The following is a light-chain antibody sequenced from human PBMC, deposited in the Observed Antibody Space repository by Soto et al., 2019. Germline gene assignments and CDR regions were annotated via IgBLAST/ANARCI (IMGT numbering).Light chain of an antibody. Sequence: QSALTQPPSASGSPGQSVTISCTGTSSDVGGYNYVSWFQQHPGKAPKLMIDEVSKRPSGVPDRFSGSKSGNTASLTVSGLQAEDEDDYYCTSYAGSNIWVFGGGTKVTVL. V-gene: IGLV2-8*01. J-gene: IGLJ2*01. CDR3: TSYAGSNIWV. CDR2: EVS. CDR1: SSDVGGYNY.